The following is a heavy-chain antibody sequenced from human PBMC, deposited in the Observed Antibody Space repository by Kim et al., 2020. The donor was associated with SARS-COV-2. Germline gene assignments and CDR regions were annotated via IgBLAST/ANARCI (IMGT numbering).Heavy chain of an antibody. V-gene: IGHV3-33*08. CDR1: GFTFSSYG. J-gene: IGHJ4*02. Sequence: GGSLRLSCAASGFTFSSYGMHWVRQAPGKGLEWVAVIWYDGSNKYYADSVKGRFTISRDNSKNTLHLQMNSLRAEDTAVYYCARDNYAGGYDFWSGYYTGDRYGSYFDYWGQGTLVTVSS. CDR2: IWYDGSNK. CDR3: ARDNYAGGYDFWSGYYTGDRYGSYFDY. D-gene: IGHD3-3*01.